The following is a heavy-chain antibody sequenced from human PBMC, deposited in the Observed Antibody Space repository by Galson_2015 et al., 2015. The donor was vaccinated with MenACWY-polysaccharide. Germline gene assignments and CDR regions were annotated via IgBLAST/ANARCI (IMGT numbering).Heavy chain of an antibody. Sequence: SLRLSCAASGFTFSSYAMSWVRQAPGRGLEWVSAINGSGGSAYYADSVKGRFTISRDNSKNTLYLQMSSLRAEDTAVYYCAKVPGGITMVRGVVTAYYYGMDVWGQGTTVTVSS. CDR1: GFTFSSYA. J-gene: IGHJ6*02. V-gene: IGHV3-23*01. D-gene: IGHD3-10*01. CDR3: AKVPGGITMVRGVVTAYYYGMDV. CDR2: INGSGGSA.